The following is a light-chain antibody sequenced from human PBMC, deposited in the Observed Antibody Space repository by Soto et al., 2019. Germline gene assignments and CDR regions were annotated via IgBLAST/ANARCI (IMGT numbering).Light chain of an antibody. V-gene: IGLV1-47*01. Sequence: QSVLMQPPSVSGTPGQTVTITCSGSSSNIGNGLAYVYWYQQFPGAAPKLLIFSDNLRPSGVPDRFSASKSGALASLAISGLRSEDGADYYCAAGDDRVGGFSGFIFRGGTKPTV. CDR3: AAGDDRVGGFSGFI. J-gene: IGLJ2*01. CDR1: SSNIGNGLAY. CDR2: SDN.